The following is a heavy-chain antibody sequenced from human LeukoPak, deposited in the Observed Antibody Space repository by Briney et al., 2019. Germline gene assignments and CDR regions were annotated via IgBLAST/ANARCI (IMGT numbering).Heavy chain of an antibody. J-gene: IGHJ4*02. CDR1: GYSFTSYW. V-gene: IGHV5-10-1*01. CDR2: IDPSDSYT. D-gene: IGHD3-22*01. CDR3: ARQGDYDSSGYDY. Sequence: GESLKISCKGSGYSFTSYWISWVRQLPGKGLEWMGRIDPSDSYTNYSPSFQGHVTISADKSISTAYLQWSSLKASDTAMYYCARQGDYDSSGYDYWGQGTLVTVSS.